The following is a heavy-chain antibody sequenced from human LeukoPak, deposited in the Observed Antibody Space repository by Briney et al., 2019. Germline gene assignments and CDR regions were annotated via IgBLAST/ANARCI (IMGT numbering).Heavy chain of an antibody. D-gene: IGHD4-17*01. CDR3: TMYYGDYTWDAFDI. Sequence: GGSLRLSCAASGFTVSSNYMSWVRQAPGKGLEWVSVIYSGGSTYYADSVKGRFTISRDNSKNTAYLQMNSLKTEDTAVYYCTMYYGDYTWDAFDIWGQGTMVTVSS. V-gene: IGHV3-53*01. CDR2: IYSGGST. J-gene: IGHJ3*02. CDR1: GFTVSSNY.